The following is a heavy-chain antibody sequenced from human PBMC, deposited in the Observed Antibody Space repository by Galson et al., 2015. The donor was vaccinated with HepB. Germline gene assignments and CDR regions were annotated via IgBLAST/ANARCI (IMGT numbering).Heavy chain of an antibody. J-gene: IGHJ2*01. CDR1: GVNSNTFS. CDR3: ARDSMQDHILNWYFDL. V-gene: IGHV1-69*04. D-gene: IGHD2/OR15-2a*01. CDR2: AVPKFGVV. Sequence: SVKVSCKASGVNSNTFSLHWVRQTPGQGLEWMGKAVPKFGVVKHAQEFQDRITISADTSTSTTYMELRSLTSHDTAVYFCARDSMQDHILNWYFDLWGRGTLVSVSS.